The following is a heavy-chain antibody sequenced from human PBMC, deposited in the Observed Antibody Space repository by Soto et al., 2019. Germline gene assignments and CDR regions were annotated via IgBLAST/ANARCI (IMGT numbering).Heavy chain of an antibody. CDR1: GYRFTRDG. V-gene: IGHV1-18*01. Sequence: ASVKGSCKASGYRFTRDGISWVRQTTRQGLEWMGWISAYNGNTNYAQKLQGRVTMTTDTSTSTAYMELRSLRSDDTAVYYCARSSYYDFWSGYNKGRNYYHYYMDVWGKGTTVTVSS. D-gene: IGHD3-3*01. J-gene: IGHJ6*03. CDR2: ISAYNGNT. CDR3: ARSSYYDFWSGYNKGRNYYHYYMDV.